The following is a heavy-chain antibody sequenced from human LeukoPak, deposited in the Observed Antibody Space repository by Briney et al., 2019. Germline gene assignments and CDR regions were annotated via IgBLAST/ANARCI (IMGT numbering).Heavy chain of an antibody. J-gene: IGHJ4*02. CDR3: ARHFHSAWFGF. CDR2: IYPGGSNG. D-gene: IGHD5-18*01. V-gene: IGHV5-51*01. CDR1: GFDSTAYG. Sequence: GESLQISCKCSGFDSTAYGIAWVRQTPGKGLEWMGNIYPGGSNGRYSPSFQGQVTMSADKSITTVYLQWSSLKASDTAMYYCARHFHSAWFGFWGQGSLVTVSS.